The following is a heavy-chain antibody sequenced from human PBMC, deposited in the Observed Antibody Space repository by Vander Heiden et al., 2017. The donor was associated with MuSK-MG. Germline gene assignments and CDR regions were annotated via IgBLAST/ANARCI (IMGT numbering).Heavy chain of an antibody. CDR2: VFYSGST. J-gene: IGHJ3*02. V-gene: IGHV4-38-2*01. D-gene: IGHD2-2*01. CDR1: GYSLSSGYS. CDR3: TRRPVHCSSTNCPGGAFDI. Sequence: QVQLQASGPGLVKPSATLSLPCGVSGYSLSSGYSGGWIRQPPGKGLEWIGSVFYSGSTYYNPSLKSRVTISRDTSKNQFSLKLSSVTAADTAVYYCTRRPVHCSSTNCPGGAFDIWGQGTMVTVSS.